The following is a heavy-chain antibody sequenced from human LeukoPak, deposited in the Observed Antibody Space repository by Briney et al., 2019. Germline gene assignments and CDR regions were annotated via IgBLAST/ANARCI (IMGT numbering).Heavy chain of an antibody. CDR2: IIPIFGTA. D-gene: IGHD2-2*02. V-gene: IGHV1-69*13. J-gene: IGHJ6*02. CDR1: GGTFSSYA. Sequence: ASVKVSCKASGGTFSSYAISWVRQAPGQGLEWMGGIIPIFGTANYAQKFQGRVTITADESTSTAYMELSSLRSEDTAVYYCAKRGYRIPSRGYGMDVWRQGTTVTVSS. CDR3: AKRGYRIPSRGYGMDV.